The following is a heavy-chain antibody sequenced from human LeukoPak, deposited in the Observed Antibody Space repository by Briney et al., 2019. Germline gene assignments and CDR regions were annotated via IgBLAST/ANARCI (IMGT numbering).Heavy chain of an antibody. Sequence: GGSLRLSCAASGFTFSSYAMNWVRQAPGKGLEWVSGISGRGSNTYYADSVKGRFPISRDNSKNALFLQMNSLRAEDTAVYYCAKAHIDLRYCSGGTCYGPDYWGQGILVTVSS. J-gene: IGHJ4*02. V-gene: IGHV3-23*01. CDR3: AKAHIDLRYCSGGTCYGPDY. CDR1: GFTFSSYA. D-gene: IGHD2-15*01. CDR2: ISGRGSNT.